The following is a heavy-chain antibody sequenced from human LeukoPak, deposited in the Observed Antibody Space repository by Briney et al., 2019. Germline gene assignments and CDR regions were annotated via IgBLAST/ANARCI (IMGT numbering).Heavy chain of an antibody. J-gene: IGHJ4*02. CDR1: GFTFSSYS. CDR3: ARYSPLHRPYSSGYSSFDY. D-gene: IGHD3-22*01. CDR2: INHSGST. Sequence: GSLRLSCAACGFTFSSYSMNWIRQPPGKGLEWIGEINHSGSTNYNPSLKSRVTISVDTSKNQFSLKLSSVTAADTAVYYCARYSPLHRPYSSGYSSFDYWGQGTLVTVSS. V-gene: IGHV4-34*01.